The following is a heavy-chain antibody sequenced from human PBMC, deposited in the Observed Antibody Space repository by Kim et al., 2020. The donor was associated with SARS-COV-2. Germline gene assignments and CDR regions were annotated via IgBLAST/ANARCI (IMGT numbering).Heavy chain of an antibody. CDR2: INPNSGGT. J-gene: IGHJ4*02. Sequence: ASVKVSCKASGYTFTGYYMHWVRQAPGQGLEWMVWINPNSGGTNYAQKFQGRVTMTRDTSISTAYMELSRLRSDDTAVYYCAREGTYYYDSSGILGYWGQGTLVTVSS. D-gene: IGHD3-22*01. CDR1: GYTFTGYY. CDR3: AREGTYYYDSSGILGY. V-gene: IGHV1-2*02.